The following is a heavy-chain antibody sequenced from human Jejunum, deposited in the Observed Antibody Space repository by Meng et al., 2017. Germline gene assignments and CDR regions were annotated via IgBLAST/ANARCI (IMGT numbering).Heavy chain of an antibody. J-gene: IGHJ1*01. V-gene: IGHV3-7*01. CDR1: GFIFSDYW. CDR2: IKQDGSEK. Sequence: GESLKISCAGSGFIFSDYWMNWVRQAPGKGLEWVANIKQDGSEKHYVDSVEGRFTISRDNAKNSLYLQMNSLGDEDTAVYYCARDQGSYGNFQHWGQGTLVTVSS. D-gene: IGHD3-16*01. CDR3: ARDQGSYGNFQH.